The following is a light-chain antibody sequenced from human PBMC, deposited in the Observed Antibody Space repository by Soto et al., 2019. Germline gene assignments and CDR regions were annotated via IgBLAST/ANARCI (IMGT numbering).Light chain of an antibody. CDR2: GNS. V-gene: IGLV1-40*01. CDR1: SSNIGAGYD. J-gene: IGLJ2*01. Sequence: QSVLTQPPSVSGAPGQRVTISCTGSSSNIGAGYDVHWYQQLPGTAPKLLIYGNSNRPSGVPDRFSGSKSGTSASLAITGRQAEAEADYYCQSYDSSHVVFGGGTQVTVL. CDR3: QSYDSSHVV.